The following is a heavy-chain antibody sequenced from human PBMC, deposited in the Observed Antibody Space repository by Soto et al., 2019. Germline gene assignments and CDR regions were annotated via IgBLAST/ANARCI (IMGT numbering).Heavy chain of an antibody. V-gene: IGHV3-30-3*01. Sequence: GGSLRLSCAASGFTFSSYAMNWVRQAPGKGLEWVALISYDGSSKYYADSVKGRFTISRDGSKNTLYLQMDSLGAADTAVYYCGRCTSTSCHLGSDYWGQGTLVTVS. D-gene: IGHD2-2*01. CDR2: ISYDGSSK. CDR1: GFTFSSYA. CDR3: GRCTSTSCHLGSDY. J-gene: IGHJ4*02.